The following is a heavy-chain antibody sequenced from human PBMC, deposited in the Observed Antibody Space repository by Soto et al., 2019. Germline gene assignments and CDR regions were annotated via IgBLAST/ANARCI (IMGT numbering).Heavy chain of an antibody. V-gene: IGHV3-11*01. Sequence: GGSLRLSCAASGFTFSDYYMSWIRQAPGKGLEWVSYISSSGSTIYYADSVKGRFTISRDNAKNSLYLQMNSLRAEDTAVYYCASLRHNYYGSGSYPDYWGQGTLVTVSS. CDR2: ISSSGSTI. CDR1: GFTFSDYY. J-gene: IGHJ4*02. D-gene: IGHD3-10*01. CDR3: ASLRHNYYGSGSYPDY.